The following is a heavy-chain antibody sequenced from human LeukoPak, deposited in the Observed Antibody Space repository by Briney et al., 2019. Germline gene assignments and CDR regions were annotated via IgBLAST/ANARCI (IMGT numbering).Heavy chain of an antibody. CDR3: ARTSQTATVVTSSFDC. V-gene: IGHV5-51*01. CDR2: IYPGDSDT. Sequence: GESLKISCKGSGYSFTSYWIGWVRQMPGKGLEWMGIIYPGDSDTRYSPSFQGQVTISADKSISTAYLQWSSLKASDTAMYYCARTSQTATVVTSSFDCWGQGTLVTVSS. CDR1: GYSFTSYW. D-gene: IGHD4-23*01. J-gene: IGHJ4*02.